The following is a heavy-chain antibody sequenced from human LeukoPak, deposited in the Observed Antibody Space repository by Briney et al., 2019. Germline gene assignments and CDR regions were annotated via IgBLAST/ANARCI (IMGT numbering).Heavy chain of an antibody. J-gene: IGHJ6*03. Sequence: SETLSLTCTVSGGSINNYYWSWIRKPPGKGLEWIGYIYHSGSTNYNPSLKCRVTISIDTSKNQFSLDLSSVTAADTAVYYCARFGCSGGACYAGLYYYYMNVWGTGTTVTVS. CDR1: GGSINNYY. V-gene: IGHV4-59*01. CDR3: ARFGCSGGACYAGLYYYYMNV. CDR2: IYHSGST. D-gene: IGHD2-15*01.